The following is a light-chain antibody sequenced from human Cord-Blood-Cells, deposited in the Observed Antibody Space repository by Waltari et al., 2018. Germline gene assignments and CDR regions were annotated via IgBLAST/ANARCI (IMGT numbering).Light chain of an antibody. J-gene: IGLJ3*02. CDR3: SSYAGSNNSV. Sequence: QSALTQPPSASGSPGQSVTISCTGTSSDVGGYNYVSWYQQHPGKAPKLMIYEVSKRPSGVPDRFSGSTSGNTASLTVSGLQAEDEADYYCSSYAGSNNSVFGGGTKLTVL. CDR1: SSDVGGYNY. V-gene: IGLV2-8*01. CDR2: EVS.